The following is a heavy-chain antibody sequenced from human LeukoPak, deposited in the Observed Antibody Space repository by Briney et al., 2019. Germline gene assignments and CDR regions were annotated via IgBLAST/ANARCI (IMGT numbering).Heavy chain of an antibody. Sequence: PSETLSLTCAVYGGSFSGYYWSWIRQPPGKGLEWIGEINHSGSTTYNPSLKSRITISVGTSKNQFSLKLSSVTAADTAVYYCGRKRGIAARIDYWGQGTLVTVSS. V-gene: IGHV4-34*01. CDR1: GGSFSGYY. CDR2: INHSGST. J-gene: IGHJ4*02. D-gene: IGHD6-6*01. CDR3: GRKRGIAARIDY.